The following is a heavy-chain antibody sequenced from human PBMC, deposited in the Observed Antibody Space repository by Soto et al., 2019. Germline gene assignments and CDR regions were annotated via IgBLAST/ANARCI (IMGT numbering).Heavy chain of an antibody. Sequence: QVQLQESGPGLVKPSEPLSLTCTVSGGSIRGSYWSWIRQPPGRGLEYLGYIYNSGSTEYSPSLKSRVTISLDTSTNQISLKLNSVTAADTAVYYCERGGCYFDLWGRGYLVNVSS. CDR1: GGSIRGSY. CDR2: IYNSGST. J-gene: IGHJ2*01. CDR3: ERGGCYFDL. V-gene: IGHV4-59*01.